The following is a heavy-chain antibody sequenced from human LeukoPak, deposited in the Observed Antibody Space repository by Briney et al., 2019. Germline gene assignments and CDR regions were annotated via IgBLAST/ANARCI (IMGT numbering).Heavy chain of an antibody. CDR3: ARRRLSSRGVEYNWFDP. CDR1: GYTFTSYD. CDR2: MNPNSGNT. D-gene: IGHD6-13*01. V-gene: IGHV1-8*01. Sequence: ASVKVSCKASGYTFTSYDINWVRQATGQGLEWMGWMNPNSGNTGYAQKFQGRVTMTRNTSISTAYMELSSLRSEDTAVYYCARRRLSSRGVEYNWFDPWGQGTLVTVSS. J-gene: IGHJ5*02.